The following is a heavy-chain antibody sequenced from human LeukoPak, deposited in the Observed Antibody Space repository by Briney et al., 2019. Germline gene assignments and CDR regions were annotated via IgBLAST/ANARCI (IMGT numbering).Heavy chain of an antibody. J-gene: IGHJ6*03. CDR3: VRDYPNYDILTGYYSYYYYYYMDV. V-gene: IGHV1-18*01. D-gene: IGHD3-9*01. Sequence: ASVKVSCKASGYTFTSYGISWVRQAPGQGLEWMGWISAYNGNTNYAQKLQGRVTMTTDTSTSTAYMELRSLRSDDTAVYYCVRDYPNYDILTGYYSYYYYYYMDVWGKGTTVTVSS. CDR2: ISAYNGNT. CDR1: GYTFTSYG.